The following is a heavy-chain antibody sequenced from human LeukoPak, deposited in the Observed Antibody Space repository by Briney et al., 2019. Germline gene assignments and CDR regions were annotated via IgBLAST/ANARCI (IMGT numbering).Heavy chain of an antibody. CDR3: ARDRFGGWYALFDY. Sequence: PSETLSLTCTVSGGSISSYYWSWIRQPAGKGLEWIGRIYISGSGSTNYNPSLESRVTMSVDTSKNQFSLKLSSVTAADTAVYYCARDRFGGWYALFDYWGQGTLVTVSS. V-gene: IGHV4-4*07. CDR2: IYISGSGST. J-gene: IGHJ4*02. D-gene: IGHD6-19*01. CDR1: GGSISSYY.